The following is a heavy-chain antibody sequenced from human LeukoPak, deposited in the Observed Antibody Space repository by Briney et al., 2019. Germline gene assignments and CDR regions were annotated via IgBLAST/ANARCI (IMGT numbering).Heavy chain of an antibody. Sequence: ASVKVSCKASGYPFTSYDINWVRQATGQGLEWMGWMNPNSGNTGYAQNFQGRVTMTKNTSITTAYMELSSLRSEDTAVYYCARDVGHGDHYFYMDVWGKGTTVTVSS. CDR2: MNPNSGNT. CDR3: ARDVGHGDHYFYMDV. J-gene: IGHJ6*03. V-gene: IGHV1-8*01. CDR1: GYPFTSYD. D-gene: IGHD4-17*01.